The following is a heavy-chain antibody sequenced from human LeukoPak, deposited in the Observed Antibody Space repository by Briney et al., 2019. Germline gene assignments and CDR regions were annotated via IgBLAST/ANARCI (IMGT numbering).Heavy chain of an antibody. D-gene: IGHD3-22*01. CDR1: GGSISSSSYY. CDR2: IYYSGST. CDR3: ARDRGSNYYDSSGSLDY. J-gene: IGHJ4*02. V-gene: IGHV4-39*07. Sequence: PSETLSLTCTVSGGSISSSSYYWGWIRQPPGKGLEWIGSIYYSGSTYYNPSLKSRVTISVDTSKNQFSLKLSSVTAADTAVYYCARDRGSNYYDSSGSLDYWGQGTLVTVSS.